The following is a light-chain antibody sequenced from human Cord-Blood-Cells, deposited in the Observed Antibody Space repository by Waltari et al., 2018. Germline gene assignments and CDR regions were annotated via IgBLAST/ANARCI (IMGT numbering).Light chain of an antibody. V-gene: IGKV1-39*01. Sequence: DIQMTQSPSSLSASVGARVTITCCASHSISSYLNWYQQKPGKAPKLQIYAASSLQSRVPARFSGSGSVTDFTLTISSLQPEDFATYYCQQSYSTPITFGQGTRLEIK. CDR3: QQSYSTPIT. CDR2: AAS. CDR1: HSISSY. J-gene: IGKJ5*01.